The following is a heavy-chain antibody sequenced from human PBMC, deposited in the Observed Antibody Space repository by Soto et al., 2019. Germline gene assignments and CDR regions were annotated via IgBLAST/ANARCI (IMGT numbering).Heavy chain of an antibody. CDR2: LSGSGTST. J-gene: IGHJ4*02. V-gene: IGHV3-23*01. Sequence: ALRLSCAASGFSFVNYAMNWVRQAPGKGLEWVSGLSGSGTSTYYADSVKGRFTISRDNSRDTLFLQMNSLTADDTAVYYCAKATTNGGWFNPFDSWGQGALVTVSS. CDR1: GFSFVNYA. CDR3: AKATTNGGWFNPFDS. D-gene: IGHD6-19*01.